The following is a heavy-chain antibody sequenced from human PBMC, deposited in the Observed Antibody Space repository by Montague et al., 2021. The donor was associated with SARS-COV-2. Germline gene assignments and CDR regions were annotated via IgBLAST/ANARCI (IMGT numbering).Heavy chain of an antibody. CDR1: GFTFSSHA. V-gene: IGHV3-21*01. CDR2: ISTRSTYI. J-gene: IGHJ6*02. Sequence: SLRLSCAASGFTFSSHAMNWVRQAPGKGLEWVSYISTRSTYIYNADSVKGRFTISRDNAKNSLYLQMNSLRAEDTAVYYCARDLGSTSSYGMDVWGQGTTVTVSS. D-gene: IGHD6-6*01. CDR3: ARDLGSTSSYGMDV.